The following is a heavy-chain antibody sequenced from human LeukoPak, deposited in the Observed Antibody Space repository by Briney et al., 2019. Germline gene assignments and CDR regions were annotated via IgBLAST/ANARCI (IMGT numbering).Heavy chain of an antibody. CDR1: GGSISSGGYY. V-gene: IGHV4-31*03. CDR3: ARDQFGGSGSYFLFDY. CDR2: IYYSGST. Sequence: SQTLSLTCTVSGGSISSGGYYWSWIRQHPGKGLEWIGYIYYSGSTYYNPSLKSRVTISVDTSKNQFSLKLSSETAADTAVYYCARDQFGGSGSYFLFDYWGQGTLVTVSS. J-gene: IGHJ4*02. D-gene: IGHD3-10*01.